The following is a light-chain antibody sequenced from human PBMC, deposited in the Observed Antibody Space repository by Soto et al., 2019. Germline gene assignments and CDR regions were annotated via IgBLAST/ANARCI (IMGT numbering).Light chain of an antibody. CDR3: CSYAGGYTLV. Sequence: QSALTQPRSVSGSPGQSVTISCTGTSRDVGGYKYVSWYQQYPGKAPKLMIYDVSKRPSGVPDRFSGSKSGNTASLTISGLQTEDEADYYCCSYAGGYTLVFGGGTKLTVL. V-gene: IGLV2-11*01. J-gene: IGLJ2*01. CDR2: DVS. CDR1: SRDVGGYKY.